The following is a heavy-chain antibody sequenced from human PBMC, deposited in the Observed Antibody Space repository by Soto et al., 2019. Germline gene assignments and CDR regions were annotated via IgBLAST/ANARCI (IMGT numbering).Heavy chain of an antibody. J-gene: IGHJ4*02. Sequence: TSETLSLTCAVYGGSFSGYYWSWIRQPPGKGLEWIGEINHSGSTNYNPSLKSRVTISVDTSKNQFSLKLSSVTAADTAVYYCALQAAAGTFFDYWGQGTLVTVSS. V-gene: IGHV4-34*01. D-gene: IGHD6-13*01. CDR1: GGSFSGYY. CDR3: ALQAAAGTFFDY. CDR2: INHSGST.